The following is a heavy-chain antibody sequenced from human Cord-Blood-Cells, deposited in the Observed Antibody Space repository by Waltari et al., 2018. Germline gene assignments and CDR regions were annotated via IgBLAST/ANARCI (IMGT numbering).Heavy chain of an antibody. V-gene: IGHV4-34*01. CDR3: ARGLGVVVPAANWFDP. J-gene: IGHJ5*02. CDR2: INHSGST. Sequence: QVQLQQWGAGLLKPSETLSLTCAVYGGSFSGYYWSCIRQPPGKGLEWIGEINHSGSTNYNPSLKSRVTISVDTSKNQFSLKLSSVTAADTAVYYCARGLGVVVPAANWFDPWGQGTLVTVSS. D-gene: IGHD2-2*01. CDR1: GGSFSGYY.